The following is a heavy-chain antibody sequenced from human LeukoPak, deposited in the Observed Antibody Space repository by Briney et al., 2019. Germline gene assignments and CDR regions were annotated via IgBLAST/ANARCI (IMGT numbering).Heavy chain of an antibody. CDR3: AKDGITIFGVVITTYFDY. CDR1: GFTVSDNS. Sequence: PGGSLRLSCIVSGFTVSDNSMSWVRQAPGKGLEWVSAISGSGGSTYYADSVKGRFTISRDNSKNTLYLQMNSLRAEDTAVYYCAKDGITIFGVVITTYFDYWGQGTLVTVSS. D-gene: IGHD3-3*01. CDR2: ISGSGGST. J-gene: IGHJ4*02. V-gene: IGHV3-23*01.